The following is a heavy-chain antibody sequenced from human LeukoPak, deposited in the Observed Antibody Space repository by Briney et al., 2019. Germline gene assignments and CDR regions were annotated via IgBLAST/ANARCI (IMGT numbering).Heavy chain of an antibody. J-gene: IGHJ4*02. V-gene: IGHV4-38-2*02. CDR1: GYSISSGYY. CDR2: IYHSGST. Sequence: SETLSLTCAVSGYSISSGYYWGWIRQPPGKGLEWIGCIYHSGSTYYNPSLKSRVTISVDTSKNQFSLNLNSVTAADTAVYYCARDRGGGSDNSESYCGQGTLVTVSS. CDR3: ARDRGGGSDNSESY. D-gene: IGHD4-23*01.